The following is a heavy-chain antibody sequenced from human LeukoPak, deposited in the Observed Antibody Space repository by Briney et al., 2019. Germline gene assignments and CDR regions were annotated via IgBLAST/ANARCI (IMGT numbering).Heavy chain of an antibody. CDR1: GGTFSSYA. Sequence: GASVKVSCKASGGTFSSYAISWVRQAPGQGLEWMGGIIPIFGTANYAQKFQGRVTITADESTSTACMELSSLRSEDTAVYYCASGSWRDGYNYPLLILARWGQGTLVTVSS. D-gene: IGHD5-24*01. J-gene: IGHJ4*02. V-gene: IGHV1-69*13. CDR3: ASGSWRDGYNYPLLILAR. CDR2: IIPIFGTA.